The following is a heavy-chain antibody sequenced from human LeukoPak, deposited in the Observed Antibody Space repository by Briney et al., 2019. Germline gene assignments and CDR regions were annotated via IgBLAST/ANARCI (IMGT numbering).Heavy chain of an antibody. CDR2: INHSGST. CDR1: GGSFSGYY. J-gene: IGHJ6*02. D-gene: IGHD1-7*01. Sequence: PSETLSLTCAVYGGSFSGYYWSWIRQPPGKGLEWIGEINHSGSTNYNPSLKSRVTISVDTSKNQFSLKLSSVTAADTAVYYCARIPNYAKNLYGMDVWGQGTTVTVSS. CDR3: ARIPNYAKNLYGMDV. V-gene: IGHV4-34*01.